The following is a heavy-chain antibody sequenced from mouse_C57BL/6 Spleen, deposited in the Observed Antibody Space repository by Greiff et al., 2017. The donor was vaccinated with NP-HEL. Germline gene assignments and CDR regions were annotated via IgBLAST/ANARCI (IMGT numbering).Heavy chain of an antibody. CDR2: IDPSDSYT. J-gene: IGHJ4*01. V-gene: IGHV1-59*01. CDR1: GYTFTSYW. CDR3: ARRSNWDGAMDY. D-gene: IGHD4-1*02. Sequence: QVQLQQPGAELVRPGTSVKLSCKASGYTFTSYWMHWVKQRPGQGLEWIGVIDPSDSYTNYNQKFKGKATLTVDTSSSTAYMQLSSRTSEDSAVYYWARRSNWDGAMDYWGQGTSVTVSS.